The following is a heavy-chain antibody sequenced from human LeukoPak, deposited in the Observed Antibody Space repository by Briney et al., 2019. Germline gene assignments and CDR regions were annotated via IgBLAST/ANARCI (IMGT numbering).Heavy chain of an antibody. CDR2: ISSSSSSTI. CDR3: AREPHYGSGSYYNGGYYGMDV. J-gene: IGHJ6*02. Sequence: GSLRLSCAASGFTFSSYSMNGVRQAPGKGLEWVSYISSSSSSTIYYADSVKGRFTISRDNAKNSLYLQMNSLRAEDTAVYYCAREPHYGSGSYYNGGYYGMDVWGQGTTVTVSS. CDR1: GFTFSSYS. D-gene: IGHD3-10*01. V-gene: IGHV3-48*04.